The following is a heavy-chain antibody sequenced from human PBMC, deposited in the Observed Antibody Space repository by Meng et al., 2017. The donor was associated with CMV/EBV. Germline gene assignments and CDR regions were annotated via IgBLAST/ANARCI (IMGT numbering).Heavy chain of an antibody. CDR2: ISWNSGSI. J-gene: IGHJ6*02. Sequence: GGSLRLSCAASGFTFDDYAMHWVRQAPGKGLEWVSGISWNSGSIGYADSVKGRFTISRDNAKNSLYLQMNSLRAEDTALYYCAKDSATIFGVGVLMDVWGQGTTVTVSS. V-gene: IGHV3-9*01. D-gene: IGHD3-3*01. CDR3: AKDSATIFGVGVLMDV. CDR1: GFTFDDYA.